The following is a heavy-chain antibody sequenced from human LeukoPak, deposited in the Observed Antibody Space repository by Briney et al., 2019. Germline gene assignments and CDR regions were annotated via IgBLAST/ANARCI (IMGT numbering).Heavy chain of an antibody. CDR2: IYSGGTT. V-gene: IGHV3-66*01. CDR1: GFTVSSNY. J-gene: IGHJ4*02. CDR3: ARVIMRQYYFDY. Sequence: TGGSLRLSCAASGFTVSSNYMSWVRQAPGKGLEWVSVIYSGGTTYYADSVKGRFTISRDNSKNTLYLQMDSLRAEDTAVYYCARVIMRQYYFDYWGQGTLVTVSS. D-gene: IGHD3-10*01.